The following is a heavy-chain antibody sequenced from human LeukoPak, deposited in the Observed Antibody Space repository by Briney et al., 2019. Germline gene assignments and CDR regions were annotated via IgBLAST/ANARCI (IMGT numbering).Heavy chain of an antibody. V-gene: IGHV4-59*11. CDR3: ASSMYYDSSGYYSGYYYYYYGMDV. J-gene: IGHJ6*02. CDR1: GGSISSHY. D-gene: IGHD3-22*01. Sequence: SETLSLTCTVSGGSISSHYWSWIRQPPGKGLEWIGYIYYSGSTNYNPSLKSRVTISVDTSKNQFSLKLSSVTAADTAVYYCASSMYYDSSGYYSGYYYYYYGMDVWGQGTTVTVSS. CDR2: IYYSGST.